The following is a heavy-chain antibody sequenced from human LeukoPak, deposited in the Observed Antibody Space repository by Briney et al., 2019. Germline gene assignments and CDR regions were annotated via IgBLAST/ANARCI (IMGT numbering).Heavy chain of an antibody. V-gene: IGHV4-34*01. Sequence: SETLSLTCAVYGESFSGYYWSWIRQPPGKGLEWIGEINHSGSTNYNPSLKSRITISVDMSKNQFSLKLSSVTAEDTAVYYCARGRWEIADYWGQGTLVTVSS. J-gene: IGHJ4*02. CDR3: ARGRWEIADY. CDR2: INHSGST. D-gene: IGHD1-26*01. CDR1: GESFSGYY.